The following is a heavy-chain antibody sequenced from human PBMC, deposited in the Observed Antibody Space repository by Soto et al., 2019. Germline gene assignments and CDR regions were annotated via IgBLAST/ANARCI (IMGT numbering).Heavy chain of an antibody. V-gene: IGHV3-23*01. D-gene: IGHD5-12*01. CDR3: AKDHAYTGYTSYFDY. Sequence: GGSLRLSCAASGFTFSSYAMSWVRQAPGKGLEWVSAVSGSGGNTYYADSVKGRFTISRDNSKNTLYLQMNSLRAEDTAVYYCAKDHAYTGYTSYFDYWGQGTLVTVSS. CDR2: VSGSGGNT. CDR1: GFTFSSYA. J-gene: IGHJ4*02.